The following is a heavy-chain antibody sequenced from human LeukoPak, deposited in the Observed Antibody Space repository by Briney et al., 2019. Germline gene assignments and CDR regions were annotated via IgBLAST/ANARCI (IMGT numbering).Heavy chain of an antibody. CDR2: IIPMFDTS. CDR1: GGSFSTYA. D-gene: IGHD1-1*01. V-gene: IGHV1-69*06. J-gene: IGHJ5*02. CDR3: ALDITKSTTWFDP. Sequence: SVRVSCKASGGSFSTYAITWLRQAPGQGLEWVGGIIPMFDTSNYAQKFQGRVSITADKSTTTAYMELSRLTSDDTGIYYCALDITKSTTWFDPWGQGTLVTVSS.